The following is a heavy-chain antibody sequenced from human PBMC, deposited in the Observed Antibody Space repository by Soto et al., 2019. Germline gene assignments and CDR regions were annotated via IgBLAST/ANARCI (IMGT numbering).Heavy chain of an antibody. D-gene: IGHD2-15*01. CDR1: GFTFSKYN. CDR3: AKGYCSGLYVFHS. Sequence: QVQLVESGGGVVQPGRSLRLSCAASGFTFSKYNMHWVRQAPGKGLEWLALISQDGSNSVKGRFTISRDNSKNRLYLQLISLRHEDTAVDYCAKGYCSGLYVFHSWGRGTLVTVS. V-gene: IGHV3-30*18. CDR2: ISQDGS. J-gene: IGHJ4*02.